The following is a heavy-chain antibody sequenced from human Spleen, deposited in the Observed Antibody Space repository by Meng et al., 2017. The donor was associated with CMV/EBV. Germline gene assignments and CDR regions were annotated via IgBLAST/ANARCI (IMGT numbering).Heavy chain of an antibody. CDR1: SGSLTDYF. J-gene: IGHJ4*02. V-gene: IGHV4-34*01. CDR3: ARGRTDFDS. Sequence: LPLTCAVYSGSLTDYFWSWIRQPPEKGLEWIGDISHSGRTNYNPSLKRRVTISVDTSSNQFFLKVTSVTAADTAVYYCARGRTDFDSWGQGTLVTVSS. D-gene: IGHD1-1*01. CDR2: ISHSGRT.